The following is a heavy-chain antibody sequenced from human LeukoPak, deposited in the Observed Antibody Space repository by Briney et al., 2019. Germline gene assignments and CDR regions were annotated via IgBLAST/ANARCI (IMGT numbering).Heavy chain of an antibody. V-gene: IGHV1-2*02. CDR2: INPNSGGT. D-gene: IGHD4-17*01. J-gene: IGHJ6*03. CDR1: GYTFTGYY. Sequence: WASVKVSCKASGYTFTGYYMHWVRQAPGQGLEWMGWINPNSGGTNYAQNFQGRVTITADESTSTAYMELSSLRSEDTAVYYCARGPYGDYGGDYYYYYMDVWGKGTTVTISS. CDR3: ARGPYGDYGGDYYYYYMDV.